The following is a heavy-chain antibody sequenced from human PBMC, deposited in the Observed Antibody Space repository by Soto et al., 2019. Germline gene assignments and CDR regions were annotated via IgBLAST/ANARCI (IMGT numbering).Heavy chain of an antibody. CDR2: IIPIIGII. CDR3: ARGTIEYFHH. CDR1: GGTFSTYT. J-gene: IGHJ1*01. D-gene: IGHD3-10*01. Sequence: SVKVSCKASGGTFSTYTITWVRQAPGQGLEWMGRIIPIIGIINYAQKFQGRVTITADKFTGTAYMELTRLRSDDTAVYYCARGTIEYFHHWGQGTLVTVSS. V-gene: IGHV1-69*02.